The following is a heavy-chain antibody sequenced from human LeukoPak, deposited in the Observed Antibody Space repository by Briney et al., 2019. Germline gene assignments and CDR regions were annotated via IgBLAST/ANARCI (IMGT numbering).Heavy chain of an antibody. V-gene: IGHV3-23*01. CDR2: IVGSGTNT. J-gene: IGHJ4*02. CDR3: AKDSTIFGANTHFDY. D-gene: IGHD3-3*01. CDR1: AFTFSSYG. Sequence: PGGSLRLSCVGSAFTFSSYGMSWVRQAPGKGLEWVSAIVGSGTNTYYADSVKGRFTISRDNSKNTVYLQMNSLRADDTAVYYCAKDSTIFGANTHFDYWGQGTLVTVSS.